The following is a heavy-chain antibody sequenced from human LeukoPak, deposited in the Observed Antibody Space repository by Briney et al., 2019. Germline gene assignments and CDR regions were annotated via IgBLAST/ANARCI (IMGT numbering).Heavy chain of an antibody. CDR1: GGSISSHY. V-gene: IGHV4-59*11. Sequence: SETLSLTCTVSGGSISSHYWSWIWQPPGKGLEWIGYIYYSGSTNYNPSLKSRVTISVDTSKNQFSLKLSSVTAADTAVYYCARAMGKSGSYWGGYYYYYMDVWGKGTTVTVSS. CDR3: ARAMGKSGSYWGGYYYYYMDV. D-gene: IGHD1-26*01. CDR2: IYYSGST. J-gene: IGHJ6*03.